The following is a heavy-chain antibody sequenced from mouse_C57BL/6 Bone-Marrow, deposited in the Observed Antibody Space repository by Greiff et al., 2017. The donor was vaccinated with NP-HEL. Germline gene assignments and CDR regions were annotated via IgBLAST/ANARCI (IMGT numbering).Heavy chain of an antibody. J-gene: IGHJ3*01. CDR3: ARDYLGAWFAY. Sequence: VQLQQPGAELVMPGASVKLSCKASGYTFTSYWMHWVKQRPGQGLEWIGEIDPSDSYTHYNQKFKGKSTLTVDKSSSTAYMQLSSLTSEDSAVYYCARDYLGAWFAYWGQGTLVTVSA. CDR2: IDPSDSYT. CDR1: GYTFTSYW. D-gene: IGHD1-1*02. V-gene: IGHV1-69*01.